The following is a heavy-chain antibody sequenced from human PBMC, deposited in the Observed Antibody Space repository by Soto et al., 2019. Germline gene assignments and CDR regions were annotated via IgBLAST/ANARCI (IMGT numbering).Heavy chain of an antibody. CDR1: GFPFSNYA. D-gene: IGHD3-9*01. Sequence: EVQLLDSGGGLVQPGGSLRLSCEAAGFPFSNYAMNWVRQVPGKGLEWGSGISGPVGRTYYADSVKGRFTISRDNSKNTLYLQMNSLRAADTAVYYCAKDGPFYDILTRFLPEGHYFDHWGQGTLVTVSS. CDR2: ISGPVGRT. J-gene: IGHJ4*02. CDR3: AKDGPFYDILTRFLPEGHYFDH. V-gene: IGHV3-23*01.